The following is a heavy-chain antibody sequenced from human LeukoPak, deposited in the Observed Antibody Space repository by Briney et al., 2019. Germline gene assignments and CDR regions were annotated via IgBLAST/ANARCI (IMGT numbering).Heavy chain of an antibody. CDR1: GLTVSISY. Sequence: PGGSLRLSCAASGLTVSISYMSWVRQAPGKGLEWVSVIYNDGRTYYVDSVKSRFTISRDNSKNTLHFQMNSLRVEDTAVYYCARGIGRSRSLDNWGQGTLVTVSS. CDR3: ARGIGRSRSLDN. J-gene: IGHJ4*02. CDR2: IYNDGRT. V-gene: IGHV3-53*01. D-gene: IGHD1-26*01.